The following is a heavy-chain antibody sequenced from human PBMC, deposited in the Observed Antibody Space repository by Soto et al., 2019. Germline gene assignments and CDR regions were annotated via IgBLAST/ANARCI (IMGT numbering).Heavy chain of an antibody. CDR3: AKDRVTAVAVLDY. V-gene: IGHV3-30*18. Sequence: PGGSLRLSCAASGFTFSSYGMHWVRQAPGKGLEWVAVISYDGSNKYYADSVKGRFTISRDNSKNTLYLQMNSLRAEDTAVYYCAKDRVTAVAVLDYWGQGTLVTVSS. CDR2: ISYDGSNK. D-gene: IGHD6-19*01. CDR1: GFTFSSYG. J-gene: IGHJ4*02.